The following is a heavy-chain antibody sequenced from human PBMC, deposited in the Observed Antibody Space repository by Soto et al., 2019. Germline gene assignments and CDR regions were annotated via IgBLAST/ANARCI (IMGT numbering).Heavy chain of an antibody. CDR1: GFTFSTYG. D-gene: IGHD6-19*01. CDR3: AREDVAVAGRGWYFQH. CDR2: ISYDGSYK. J-gene: IGHJ1*01. V-gene: IGHV3-30*03. Sequence: ESGGGVVQPGRSLRLSCAASGFTFSTYGMHWVRQAPGKGLQWVALISYDGSYKYYADSVKGRFTISRDNSKNTLYLQMNSLRADDTAVHYCAREDVAVAGRGWYFQHWGQGTLVTVSA.